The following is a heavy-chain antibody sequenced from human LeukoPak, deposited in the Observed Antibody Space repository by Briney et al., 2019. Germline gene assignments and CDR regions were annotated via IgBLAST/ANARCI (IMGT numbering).Heavy chain of an antibody. CDR3: AREQYYRFDT. V-gene: IGHV3-11*01. Sequence: GGSLRLSCVGSGFIISDYYTSWIRQAPGKGLEWVAVLGNSDNNMFLPDSVKGRFTISRDNAKNSVSLQMNSLRAEDTAAYYCAREQYYRFDTWGQGAPVTVSS. J-gene: IGHJ4*02. CDR2: LGNSDNNM. CDR1: GFIISDYY. D-gene: IGHD2/OR15-2a*01.